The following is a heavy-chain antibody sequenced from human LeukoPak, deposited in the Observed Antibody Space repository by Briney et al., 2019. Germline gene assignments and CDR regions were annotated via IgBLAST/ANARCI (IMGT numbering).Heavy chain of an antibody. V-gene: IGHV3-21*01. Sequence: PGGSLRLSCAASGFTFSSYSMNWVRQAPGKGLEWFSSISSSSSYIYYADSVKGRFTISRDNAKNSLYLQMNSLRAEDTAVYYCARVSSETGWFDPWGQGTLVTVSS. J-gene: IGHJ5*02. CDR2: ISSSSSYI. CDR1: GFTFSSYS. CDR3: ARVSSETGWFDP.